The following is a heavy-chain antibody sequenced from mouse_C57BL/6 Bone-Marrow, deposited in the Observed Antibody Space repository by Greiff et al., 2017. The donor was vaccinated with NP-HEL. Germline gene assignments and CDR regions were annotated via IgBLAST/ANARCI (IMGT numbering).Heavy chain of an antibody. CDR2: INPYNGGT. J-gene: IGHJ1*03. CDR3: ARGNYGSSDWYFDV. Sequence: VQLQQSGPVLVKPGASVKMSCKASGYTFTDYYMNWVKQSHGKSLEWIGVINPYNGGTSYNQKFKGKATLTVDKSSSTAYMELNSLTSEDSAGYYCARGNYGSSDWYFDVWGTGTTVTVSS. D-gene: IGHD1-1*01. V-gene: IGHV1-19*01. CDR1: GYTFTDYY.